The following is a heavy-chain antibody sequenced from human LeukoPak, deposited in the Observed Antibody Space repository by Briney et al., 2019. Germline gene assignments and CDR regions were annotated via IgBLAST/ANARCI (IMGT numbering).Heavy chain of an antibody. J-gene: IGHJ6*03. CDR2: IHDSAGT. Sequence: TLSPTPAVSGGPSSVHYSSWVPHPPGTGLACLGEIHDSAGTNYNPSFKSRVTISVDTSKTQFSLILTSVTAVDTARYYCARGSGGEGGTVFFYYYLDVWGKGTTVTVTS. V-gene: IGHV4-34*01. CDR1: GGPSSVHY. CDR3: ARGSGGEGGTVFFYYYLDV. D-gene: IGHD1-14*01.